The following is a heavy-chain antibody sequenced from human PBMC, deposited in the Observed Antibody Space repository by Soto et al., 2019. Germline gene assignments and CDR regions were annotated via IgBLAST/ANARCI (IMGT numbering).Heavy chain of an antibody. CDR3: ASSGGPEGDWFDP. J-gene: IGHJ5*02. CDR2: FYYSGIT. V-gene: IGHV4-31*03. CDR1: GGSIRSRGYY. Sequence: PSETLSLTCTVSGGSIRSRGYYWSWIRQRPGEGLEWIGFFYYSGITDYNPSLKTRITISADTPRNQFFLNLYSVTAADTAMYFCASSGGPEGDWFDPWGQGIPVTVSS. D-gene: IGHD3-16*01.